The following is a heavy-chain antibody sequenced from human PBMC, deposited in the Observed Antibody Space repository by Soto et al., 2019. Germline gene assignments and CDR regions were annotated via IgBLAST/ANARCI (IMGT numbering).Heavy chain of an antibody. V-gene: IGHV4-34*01. J-gene: IGHJ4*02. D-gene: IGHD6-13*01. Sequence: SETLSLTCAVYGGSFSGYYWSWIRQPPGKGLDWIGEVNHSGSTNYNPSLKSRVTISVDTSKNQVSLKLTSVTAADTAVYYCARGGQRVSGRWYVGFDSWGQATLVTVSS. CDR3: ARGGQRVSGRWYVGFDS. CDR2: VNHSGST. CDR1: GGSFSGYY.